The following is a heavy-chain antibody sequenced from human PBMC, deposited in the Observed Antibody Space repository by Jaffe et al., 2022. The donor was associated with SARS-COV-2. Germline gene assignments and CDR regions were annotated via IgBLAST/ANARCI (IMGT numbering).Heavy chain of an antibody. V-gene: IGHV4-59*01. J-gene: IGHJ4*02. CDR2: IYYSGST. CDR3: ARDRAVAGLDY. Sequence: QVQLQESGPGLVKPSETLSLTCTVSGGSISSYYWSWIRQPPGKGLEWIGYIYYSGSTNYNPSLKSRVTISVDTSKNQFSLKLSSVTAADTAVYYCARDRAVAGLDYWGQGTLVTVSS. D-gene: IGHD6-19*01. CDR1: GGSISSYY.